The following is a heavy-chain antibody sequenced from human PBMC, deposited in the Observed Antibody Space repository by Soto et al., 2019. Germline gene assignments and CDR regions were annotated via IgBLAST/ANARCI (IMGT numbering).Heavy chain of an antibody. J-gene: IGHJ6*02. CDR1: GYTFTSYG. V-gene: IGHV1-18*01. Sequence: ASVKVSCKATGYTFTSYGISWVRQAPGQGLEWMGWISAYNGNTNYAQRLQGRVTMTTDTSTSTAYMELRSLRSDDTAVYYCARVLAPYYYYGMDVWGQGTTVTVSS. D-gene: IGHD2-15*01. CDR3: ARVLAPYYYYGMDV. CDR2: ISAYNGNT.